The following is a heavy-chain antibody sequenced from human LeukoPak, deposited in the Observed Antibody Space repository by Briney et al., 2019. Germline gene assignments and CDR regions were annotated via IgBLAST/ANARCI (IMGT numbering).Heavy chain of an antibody. CDR2: VYFSGGT. D-gene: IGHD6-13*01. J-gene: IGHJ6*03. Sequence: TSETLSLTCTVSGGSISSTNYYWGWIRQPPGKGLEWIASVYFSGGTYYNPPLESRVTISVDTSKNHFSLKLSSVTAADTAVYYCARLRGYTSSRAHNYYYYYYMDVWGKGTTVTVSS. CDR3: ARLRGYTSSRAHNYYYYYYMDV. V-gene: IGHV4-39*02. CDR1: GGSISSTNYY.